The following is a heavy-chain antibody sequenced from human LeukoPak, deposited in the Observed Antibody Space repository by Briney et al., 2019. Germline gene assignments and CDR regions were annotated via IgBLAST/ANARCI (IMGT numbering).Heavy chain of an antibody. Sequence: GGSLRLSCAASGFIVSGYEMNWVRQAPEKGLEWVAFLRGKAYGATAEYAASVKGRFTISRDDSKRIAYLQMNSLKTEDTGVYYCTRDPVDSYDSSGYLDHWGQGTRVTVSS. D-gene: IGHD3-22*01. V-gene: IGHV3-49*04. CDR3: TRDPVDSYDSSGYLDH. CDR1: GFIVSGYE. J-gene: IGHJ4*02. CDR2: LRGKAYGATA.